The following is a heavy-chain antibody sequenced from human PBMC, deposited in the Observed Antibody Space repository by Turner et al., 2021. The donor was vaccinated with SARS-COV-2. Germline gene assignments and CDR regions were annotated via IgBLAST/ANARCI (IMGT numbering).Heavy chain of an antibody. D-gene: IGHD2-15*01. Sequence: EVQLVESGGGLVQPGGSLRLSCAASGFTVSSNYMSWVRQAPGKGLEWVSIIYSGGSTFYADSVKGRFTISRDNSKNTLYLQMNSLRAEDTAVYYCARDLGGLRFDYWGQGTLVTVSS. CDR3: ARDLGGLRFDY. J-gene: IGHJ4*02. V-gene: IGHV3-66*01. CDR1: GFTVSSNY. CDR2: IYSGGST.